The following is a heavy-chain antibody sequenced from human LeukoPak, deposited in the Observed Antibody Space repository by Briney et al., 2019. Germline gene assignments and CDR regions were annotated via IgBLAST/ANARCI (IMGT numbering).Heavy chain of an antibody. D-gene: IGHD3-10*01. CDR1: GFTFSSYA. CDR2: IYVNGRT. V-gene: IGHV4-4*08. J-gene: IGHJ4*02. Sequence: GSLRLSCAASGFTFSSYAMSWVRQAPGKGLEWIGYIYVNGRTDYNPSLRSRVTISTGTSKDQFSLTLSSVTAADTAVYYCARFYYFGWGFDYYWGQGALVTVSS. CDR3: ARFYYFGWGFDYY.